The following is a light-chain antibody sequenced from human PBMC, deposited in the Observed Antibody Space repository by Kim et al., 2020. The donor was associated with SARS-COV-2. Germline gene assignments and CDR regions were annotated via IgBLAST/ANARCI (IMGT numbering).Light chain of an antibody. J-gene: IGLJ2*01. CDR3: NSRDNSGDHVV. Sequence: ALGQTVRITCQGDSLRTYYESWYQQKPGQAPILVIYGKNNRPSGIPDRFSGSSSGNTASLTVTGAQAVDEADYYCNSRDNSGDHVVFGGGTQLTVL. CDR2: GKN. CDR1: SLRTYY. V-gene: IGLV3-19*01.